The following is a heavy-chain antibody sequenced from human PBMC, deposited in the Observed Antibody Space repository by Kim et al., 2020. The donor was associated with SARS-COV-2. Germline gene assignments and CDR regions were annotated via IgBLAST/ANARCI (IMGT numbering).Heavy chain of an antibody. Sequence: ASVKVSCKASGYTFTNYWVHWVRQAPGQGLEWMGMINPSGDFTRYAQNFQGRLTTTFDTSTSTVYMEMSSLSSDDTAVYWCARAWFENFDFWGQGTVVTVSS. CDR1: GYTFTNYW. CDR3: ARAWFENFDF. CDR2: INPSGDFT. V-gene: IGHV1-46*01. D-gene: IGHD3-10*01. J-gene: IGHJ4*02.